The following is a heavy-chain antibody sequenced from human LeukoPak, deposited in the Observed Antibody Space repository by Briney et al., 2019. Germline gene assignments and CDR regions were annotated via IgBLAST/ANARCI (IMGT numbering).Heavy chain of an antibody. J-gene: IGHJ4*02. Sequence: GESLKISCRGSGYSFTNYWIGWVRQMPGKGLEWMGIIYPGDSDTRYSPSFQGQVTISADKSISTAYLQWSSLKASDTAMYYCARLRDSTIFGVLIIGPFDYWGQGTLVTVSS. V-gene: IGHV5-51*01. CDR1: GYSFTNYW. CDR3: ARLRDSTIFGVLIIGPFDY. CDR2: IYPGDSDT. D-gene: IGHD3-3*01.